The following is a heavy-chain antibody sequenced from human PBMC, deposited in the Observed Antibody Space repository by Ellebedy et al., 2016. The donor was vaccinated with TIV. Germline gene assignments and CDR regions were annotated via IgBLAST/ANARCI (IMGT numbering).Heavy chain of an antibody. D-gene: IGHD3-3*02. CDR3: AKDWDRLAEYYFHY. V-gene: IGHV3-30*18. CDR2: ISYDGSNK. J-gene: IGHJ4*02. CDR1: GFTFSNYG. Sequence: PGGSLRLSCAASGFTFSNYGMHRVRQTPGKGLEWVAVISYDGSNKNYADSVKGRFTISRDNSKDSLYLQMNSLRAEDTALYYCAKDWDRLAEYYFHYWGQGTLVTVSS.